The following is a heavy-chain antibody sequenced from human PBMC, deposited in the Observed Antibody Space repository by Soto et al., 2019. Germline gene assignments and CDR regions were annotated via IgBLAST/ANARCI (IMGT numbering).Heavy chain of an antibody. D-gene: IGHD3-22*01. Sequence: ASVKVSCKASGYTFPSYAMHWVRQAPGQRLEWMGWINAGNGHTKYSQKFQARVTITRDTSASTAYMELSSLRSEDTAVYYCARGERYYYDSSGYFGFDYWGQGTLVTVSS. CDR1: GYTFPSYA. CDR2: INAGNGHT. CDR3: ARGERYYYDSSGYFGFDY. J-gene: IGHJ4*02. V-gene: IGHV1-3*01.